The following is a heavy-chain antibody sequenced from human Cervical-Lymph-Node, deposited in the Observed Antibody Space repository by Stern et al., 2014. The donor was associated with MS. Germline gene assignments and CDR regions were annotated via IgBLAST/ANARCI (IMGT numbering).Heavy chain of an antibody. CDR1: GFTFSSYS. CDR3: AREHSSGWSYYYYYGMDV. Sequence: EVQLVQSGGGLVQPGGSLRLSCAASGFTFSSYSMNWVRQAPGKGLEWVSYISSSSSTIYYADSVKGRFTISRDNAKNSLYLQMNSLRDEDTAVYYCAREHSSGWSYYYYYGMDVWGQGTTVTVSS. J-gene: IGHJ6*02. V-gene: IGHV3-48*02. D-gene: IGHD6-19*01. CDR2: ISSSSSTI.